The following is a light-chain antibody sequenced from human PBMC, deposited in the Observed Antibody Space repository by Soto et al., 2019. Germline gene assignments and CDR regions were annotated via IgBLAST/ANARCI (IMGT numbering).Light chain of an antibody. Sequence: DIQMTQSPSSVSASVGDRVTITCRASQGVSSWLAWYQQKPGKAPNLLIYATSSLQSGVPSKFSGSGSGTQFTLTISSLQPEDSATYYCQQTNTFPYTFGQGTKLEIK. CDR1: QGVSSW. V-gene: IGKV1D-12*01. CDR2: ATS. J-gene: IGKJ2*01. CDR3: QQTNTFPYT.